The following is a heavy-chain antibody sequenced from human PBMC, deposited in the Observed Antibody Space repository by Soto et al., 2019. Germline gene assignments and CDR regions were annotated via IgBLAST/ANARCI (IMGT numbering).Heavy chain of an antibody. Sequence: SETLSLTCTVSGGSISNGGYYWTWIRQHPGKGLEWIGYIYYSGSTYYNPSLKSRVTISVDTSKNQFSLKLTSVTAADTAVYYCARDVTNFWSGHEGMDVWGQGTTVTVSS. D-gene: IGHD3-3*01. CDR3: ARDVTNFWSGHEGMDV. CDR1: GGSISNGGYY. V-gene: IGHV4-31*03. J-gene: IGHJ6*02. CDR2: IYYSGST.